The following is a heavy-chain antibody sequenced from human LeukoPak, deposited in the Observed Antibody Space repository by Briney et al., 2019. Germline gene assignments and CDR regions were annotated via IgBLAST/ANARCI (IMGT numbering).Heavy chain of an antibody. D-gene: IGHD3-3*01. J-gene: IGHJ5*02. CDR3: ARSLTSRITIFGGVSGNWFDP. CDR2: IYYSGST. V-gene: IGHV4-59*01. CDR1: GGSISSYY. Sequence: KPSETLSLTCTASGGSISSYYWSWIRQPPGKGLEWIGYIYYSGSTNYNPSLKSRVTISVDTSKNQFSLKLSSVTAADTAVYYCARSLTSRITIFGGVSGNWFDPWGQGTLVTVSS.